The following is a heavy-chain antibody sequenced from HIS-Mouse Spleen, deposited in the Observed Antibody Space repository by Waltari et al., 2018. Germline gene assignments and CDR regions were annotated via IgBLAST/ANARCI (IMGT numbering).Heavy chain of an antibody. CDR2: IYYSGGT. CDR1: GGSISSSSYY. J-gene: IGHJ4*02. V-gene: IGHV4-39*07. D-gene: IGHD6-6*01. Sequence: QLQLQESGPGLVKPSETLSLTCTVSGGSISSSSYYWGWIRQPPGKGLEWIGSIYYSGGTYYNPSLNSRVTISVDTSKNQFSLKLSSVTAADTAVYYCARDLAGRSSSSSGVVDYWGQGTLVTVSS. CDR3: ARDLAGRSSSSSGVVDY.